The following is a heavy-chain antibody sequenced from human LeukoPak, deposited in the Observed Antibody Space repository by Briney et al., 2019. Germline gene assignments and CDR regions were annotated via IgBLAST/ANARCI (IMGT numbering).Heavy chain of an antibody. J-gene: IGHJ4*02. CDR1: GLTFGNVW. D-gene: IGHD3-10*01. V-gene: IGHV3-30*02. CDR3: AKGGSGSYYNSYFDY. CDR2: IRYDGSNK. Sequence: GGSLRLSCEASGLTFGNVWMSWVRQAPGKGLEGVAFIRYDGSNKYYADSVKGRFTISRDNSKNTLYLQMNSLRAEDTAVYYCAKGGSGSYYNSYFDYWGQGTLVTASS.